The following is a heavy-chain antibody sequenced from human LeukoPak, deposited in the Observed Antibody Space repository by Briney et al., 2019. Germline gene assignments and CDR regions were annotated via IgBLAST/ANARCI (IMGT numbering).Heavy chain of an antibody. CDR1: GGSISSGGYY. Sequence: SETLSLTCTVSGGSISSGGYYWSWIRQHSGKGLEWIGYIYYSGSTYYNPSLKSRVTISVDTSKNQFSRKLSSVTAADTAVYYCARVARYDSSGYYPYWGQGTLVTVSS. D-gene: IGHD3-22*01. CDR3: ARVARYDSSGYYPY. J-gene: IGHJ4*02. CDR2: IYYSGST. V-gene: IGHV4-31*03.